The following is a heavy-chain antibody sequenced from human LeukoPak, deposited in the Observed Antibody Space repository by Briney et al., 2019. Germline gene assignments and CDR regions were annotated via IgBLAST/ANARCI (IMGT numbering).Heavy chain of an antibody. J-gene: IGHJ5*02. V-gene: IGHV5-51*01. D-gene: IGHD3-9*01. Sequence: GESLKISCKGSGYNFDTYWIGWVRQMPGRGLEWMGIIYPADSDTRYSPSFQGQVTISADTSISTAYLQWNSLKASDNAMYYCARQGGHDIFWFDPWGQGTLVTVSS. CDR2: IYPADSDT. CDR3: ARQGGHDIFWFDP. CDR1: GYNFDTYW.